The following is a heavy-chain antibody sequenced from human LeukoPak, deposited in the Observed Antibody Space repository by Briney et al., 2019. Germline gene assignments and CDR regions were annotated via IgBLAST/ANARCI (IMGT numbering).Heavy chain of an antibody. CDR2: IFTSGIT. Sequence: PSETLSLTCTVSGGSISIYYWNWIRQPAGKGLEWIGRIFTSGITNYNPSLKSRVTMSVDTSSNQFSPTLTSVTAADTAVYYCARESSGTYYNPLGYMDVWGKGTTVTVSS. CDR1: GGSISIYY. CDR3: ARESSGTYYNPLGYMDV. J-gene: IGHJ6*03. V-gene: IGHV4-4*07. D-gene: IGHD3-10*01.